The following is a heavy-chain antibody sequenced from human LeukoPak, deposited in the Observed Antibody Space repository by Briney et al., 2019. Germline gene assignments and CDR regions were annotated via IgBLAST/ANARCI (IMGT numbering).Heavy chain of an antibody. CDR1: GGSVSSGIYS. J-gene: IGHJ4*02. CDR3: ASPCSGGSCSTPTRLDY. D-gene: IGHD2-15*01. V-gene: IGHV4-61*01. Sequence: SETLSLTCTVSGGSVSSGIYSWSWIRQPPGKGLEWIGYIYYSGSSNYNPSLMSRVAISVDTSKNQFSLKLSSVTAADTAVYYCASPCSGGSCSTPTRLDYWGQGTLVTVSS. CDR2: IYYSGSS.